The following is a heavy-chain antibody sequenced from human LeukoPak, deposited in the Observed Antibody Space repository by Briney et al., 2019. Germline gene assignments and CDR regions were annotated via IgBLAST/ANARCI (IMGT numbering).Heavy chain of an antibody. CDR3: ARDLDSSGYDPPSSFDY. J-gene: IGHJ4*02. CDR2: INPNSGGT. D-gene: IGHD3-22*01. V-gene: IGHV1-2*02. Sequence: ASVKVSCKASGYTFTGYYMHWVRQAPGQGLEWMGWINPNSGGTNYAQKFQGRVTMTRDTSISTAYMELSRLRSDDTAVYYCARDLDSSGYDPPSSFDYWGQGTLVTVSS. CDR1: GYTFTGYY.